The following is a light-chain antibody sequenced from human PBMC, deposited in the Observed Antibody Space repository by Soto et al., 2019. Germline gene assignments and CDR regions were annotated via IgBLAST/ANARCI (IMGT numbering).Light chain of an antibody. CDR2: SAS. Sequence: EIVVTQSPATLSVSPGERATLSCRASQDVGSKLAWYQQKPGQAPRLLIHSASTRAPGIPDRFSASGAGTDYTLTISRLEPEDSAVYYCQQYSASPRTFGPGTKVDIK. CDR3: QQYSASPRT. J-gene: IGKJ3*01. CDR1: QDVGSK. V-gene: IGKV3D-15*01.